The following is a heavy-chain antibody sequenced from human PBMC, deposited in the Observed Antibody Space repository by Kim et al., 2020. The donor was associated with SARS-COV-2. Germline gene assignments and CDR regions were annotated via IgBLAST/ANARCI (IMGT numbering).Heavy chain of an antibody. V-gene: IGHV4-34*01. CDR3: AIEPDGGATGAHPIDY. Sequence: SETLSLTCAVYGGSFSGYYWSWIRQPPGKGLEWIGDINHSGSTNYNPSLKSRVTISVDTSKNQFSLKLSSVTAADTAVYYCAIEPDGGATGAHPIDYWGQGTRVTVPS. CDR2: INHSGST. D-gene: IGHD7-27*01. J-gene: IGHJ4*02. CDR1: GGSFSGYY.